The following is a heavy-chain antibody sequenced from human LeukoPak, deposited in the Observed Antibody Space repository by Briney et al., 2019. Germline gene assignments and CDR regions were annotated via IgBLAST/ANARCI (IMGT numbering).Heavy chain of an antibody. CDR2: ISAYNGNT. J-gene: IGHJ6*04. Sequence: AASVKVSCKASGYTFTSYGISWVRQAPGQGLEWMGWISAYNGNTNYAQKLQGRVTMTTDTSTSTAYMELSSLRSEDTGVYFCARALAGTAELDVWGKGTTVTVSS. D-gene: IGHD1-1*01. CDR1: GYTFTSYG. V-gene: IGHV1-18*01. CDR3: ARALAGTAELDV.